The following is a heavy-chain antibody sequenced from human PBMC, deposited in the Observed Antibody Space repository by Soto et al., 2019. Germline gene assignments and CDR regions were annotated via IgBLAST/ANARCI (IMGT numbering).Heavy chain of an antibody. CDR2: IYWDDGK. D-gene: IGHD6-19*01. Sequence: GLDLEWLALIYWDDGKHYSPSLKSRLTITKDTSKNQVVLTMTNVDPVDTATYFCAHRLGIAVAAHFDYWGQGTLVTVSS. CDR3: AHRLGIAVAAHFDY. J-gene: IGHJ4*02. V-gene: IGHV2-5*02.